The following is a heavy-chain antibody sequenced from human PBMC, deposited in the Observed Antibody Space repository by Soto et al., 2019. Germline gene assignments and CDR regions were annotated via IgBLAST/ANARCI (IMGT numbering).Heavy chain of an antibody. CDR1: GYTFTSYA. CDR2: INAGNGNT. CDR3: ARVPGTTRYWDF. V-gene: IGHV1-3*01. J-gene: IGHJ4*02. Sequence: ASVKVSCKASGYTFTSYAMNWVRQAPGQRLEWMGWINAGNGNTKYSQKFQGRVTISRDNAENSLYLQMNSLSAEDTAVYYRARVPGTTRYWDFWGQGTLVTVSS. D-gene: IGHD1-1*01.